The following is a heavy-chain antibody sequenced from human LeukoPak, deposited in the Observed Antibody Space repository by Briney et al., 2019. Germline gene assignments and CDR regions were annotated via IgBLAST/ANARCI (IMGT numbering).Heavy chain of an antibody. CDR1: GSTFTRYY. V-gene: IGHV1-46*01. Sequence: GASVKVSCKASGSTFTRYYIHWVRQAPGQGLDWMGMINPSSGSTRFAQMFQDRVTMTRDTSTSAVYMELSSLTSEDTAMYYCARTYSSSWSYCDSWGQGNLVTVSS. D-gene: IGHD6-13*01. J-gene: IGHJ4*02. CDR3: ARTYSSSWSYCDS. CDR2: INPSSGST.